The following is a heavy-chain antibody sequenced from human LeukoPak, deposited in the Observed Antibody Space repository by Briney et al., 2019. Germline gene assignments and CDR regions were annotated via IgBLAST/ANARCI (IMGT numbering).Heavy chain of an antibody. D-gene: IGHD2-2*01. Sequence: GSLRLSCSASGFTFSSYAMSWVRQAPGKALEWVSAISGSGGSTYYADSVKGRFTISRDNSKNTLYLQMNSLRAEDTAVYYCAKDEDIVVVPAAIDYWGQGTLVTVSS. CDR1: GFTFSSYA. CDR2: ISGSGGST. V-gene: IGHV3-23*01. J-gene: IGHJ4*02. CDR3: AKDEDIVVVPAAIDY.